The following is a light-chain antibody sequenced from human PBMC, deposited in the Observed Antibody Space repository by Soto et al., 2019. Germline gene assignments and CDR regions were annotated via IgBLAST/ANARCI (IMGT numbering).Light chain of an antibody. CDR2: DAS. CDR3: RQRSNWPLT. CDR1: ESVVRY. Sequence: EIVLTQSPVTLSLSPGDTATLSCRASESVVRYLAWYQQKPGQAPRLLIYDASKRATGIPARFSGSGYGRDFTLTISSLEPEDFAVYYCRQRSNWPLTFGGGTKVEIK. J-gene: IGKJ4*01. V-gene: IGKV3-11*02.